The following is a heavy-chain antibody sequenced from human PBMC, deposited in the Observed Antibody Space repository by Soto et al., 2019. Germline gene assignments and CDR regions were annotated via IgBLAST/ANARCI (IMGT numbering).Heavy chain of an antibody. CDR2: IYYSGST. CDR3: ARQYCSGGSCYPFDY. V-gene: IGHV4-39*01. Sequence: SETLSLTCTVAGGSISSSSYYWGCIREPPGKGLEWIGSIYYSGSTYYNPSLKSRVTISVDTSKNQFSLKLSSVTAADTAVYYCARQYCSGGSCYPFDYWGQGTLVTVSS. J-gene: IGHJ4*02. CDR1: GGSISSSSYY. D-gene: IGHD2-15*01.